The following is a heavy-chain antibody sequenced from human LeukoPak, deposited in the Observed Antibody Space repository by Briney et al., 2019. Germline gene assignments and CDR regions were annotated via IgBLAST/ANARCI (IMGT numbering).Heavy chain of an antibody. CDR1: GGSISSSSYY. V-gene: IGHV4-39*01. CDR2: IYYSGNT. D-gene: IGHD6-25*01. CDR3: ARATIAAAGLNWFDP. J-gene: IGHJ5*02. Sequence: PSETLSLTCTVSGGSISSSSYYWGWIRQPPGQGLEWIGTIYYSGNTYYNPSLKSRVTISVDTSENQFFLKLTSVTAADTAVYSCARATIAAAGLNWFDPWGQGTLVTVSS.